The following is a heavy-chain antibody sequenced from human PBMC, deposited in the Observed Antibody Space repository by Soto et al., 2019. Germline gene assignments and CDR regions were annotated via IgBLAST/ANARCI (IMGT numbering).Heavy chain of an antibody. J-gene: IGHJ4*02. CDR1: GGSISSSSYY. Sequence: ASETLSLTCTVSGGSISSSSYYWGWIRQPPGKGLEWIGSIYYSGSTYYNPSLKSRVTISVDTSKNQFSLKLSSVTAADTAVYYCARRKGSGWPFDYWGQGTLVTVSS. CDR2: IYYSGST. V-gene: IGHV4-39*01. D-gene: IGHD6-19*01. CDR3: ARRKGSGWPFDY.